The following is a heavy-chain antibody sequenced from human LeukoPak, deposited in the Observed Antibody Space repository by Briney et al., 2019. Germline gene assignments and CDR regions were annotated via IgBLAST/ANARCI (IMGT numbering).Heavy chain of an antibody. Sequence: SETLSLTCTVSGGSISSYYWSWIRQPAGKGLEWSGRIYTSGSTNYNPSLKSRVTMSVDTSKNQFSLKLSSVTAADTAVYYCARDRYYYDSSGYFYMDVWGKGTTVTISS. J-gene: IGHJ6*03. CDR2: IYTSGST. D-gene: IGHD3-22*01. CDR1: GGSISSYY. CDR3: ARDRYYYDSSGYFYMDV. V-gene: IGHV4-4*07.